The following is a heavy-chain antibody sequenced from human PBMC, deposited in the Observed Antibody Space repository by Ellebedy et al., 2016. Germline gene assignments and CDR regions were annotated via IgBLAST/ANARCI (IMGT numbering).Heavy chain of an antibody. CDR2: ISDATI. D-gene: IGHD3-10*01. Sequence: GGSLRLXXVASGFSFSSHIFNWVRQAPGRGLEWVSHISDATIYHADSVKGRFTMSRDNAKKSLDLQMNSLRAEDTALYYCARGSPLDYWGQGTLVTVSS. CDR3: ARGSPLDY. V-gene: IGHV3-48*01. CDR1: GFSFSSHI. J-gene: IGHJ4*02.